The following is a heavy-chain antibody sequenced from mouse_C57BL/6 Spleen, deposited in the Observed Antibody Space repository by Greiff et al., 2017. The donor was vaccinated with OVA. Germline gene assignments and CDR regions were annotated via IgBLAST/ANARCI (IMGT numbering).Heavy chain of an antibody. Sequence: DVQLQESGGGLVKPGGSLKLSCAASGFTFSSYAMSWVRQTPEKRLEWVATISDGGSYTYYPDNVKGRFTISRDNAKNNLYLQMSHLKSEDTAMYYCARDQLGLRPTFFAYWGQGTLVTVSA. V-gene: IGHV5-4*01. CDR3: ARDQLGLRPTFFAY. CDR2: ISDGGSYT. D-gene: IGHD2-4*01. J-gene: IGHJ3*01. CDR1: GFTFSSYA.